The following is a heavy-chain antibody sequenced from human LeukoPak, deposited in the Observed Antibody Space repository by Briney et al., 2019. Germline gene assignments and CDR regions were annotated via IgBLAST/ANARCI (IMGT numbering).Heavy chain of an antibody. J-gene: IGHJ6*02. CDR3: ARVEVYYYYYGMDV. Sequence: PGGSLRLSCAASGFTVSSNYMSWVRQAPGKGLEWVSVIYSGGSTYYADSVKGRFTISRDNAKNSLYLQMNSLRAEDTAVYYCARVEVYYYYYGMDVWGQGTTVTVSS. CDR1: GFTVSSNY. V-gene: IGHV3-53*01. CDR2: IYSGGST.